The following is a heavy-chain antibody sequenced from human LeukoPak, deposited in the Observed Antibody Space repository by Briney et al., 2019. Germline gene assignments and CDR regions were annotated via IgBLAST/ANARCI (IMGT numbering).Heavy chain of an antibody. CDR2: ISTSGSTS. CDR3: ARGALHVFDY. V-gene: IGHV3-48*03. D-gene: IGHD3-10*02. CDR1: GFIFSDYE. Sequence: GGSLRLSCAASGFIFSDYEINWVRQARGKGLEWVSCISTSGSTSYYADSVTGPFTISRDNAKNSLFLQMTSLTAEDTAVYSCARGALHVFDYWGQGTPVTVSS. J-gene: IGHJ4*02.